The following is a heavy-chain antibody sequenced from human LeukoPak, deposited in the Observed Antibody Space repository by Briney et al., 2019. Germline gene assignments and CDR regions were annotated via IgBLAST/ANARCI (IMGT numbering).Heavy chain of an antibody. CDR2: ISPNSGGT. V-gene: IGHV1-2*06. D-gene: IGHD1-1*01. CDR3: ARSYNWNGDFDY. CDR1: GYTFTGYY. Sequence: ASVKVSCKASGYTFTGYYMHWVRQAPGQGLEWMGRISPNSGGTNSAQKFQDRVTMTRDTSISTAYMELSSLRSDDTAVYYCARSYNWNGDFDYWGQGTLVTVSS. J-gene: IGHJ4*02.